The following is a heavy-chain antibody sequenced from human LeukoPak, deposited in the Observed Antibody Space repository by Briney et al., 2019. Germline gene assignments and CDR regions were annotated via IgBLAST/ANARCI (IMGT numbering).Heavy chain of an antibody. V-gene: IGHV3-74*01. CDR2: INSDGSST. CDR3: ARDSSGYYNLDY. CDR1: GFTFSNYW. D-gene: IGHD3-22*01. J-gene: IGHJ4*02. Sequence: GGSLRLSCAASGFTFSNYWMHWVRQAPGKGLVWVSRINSDGSSTTYADSVRGRFTISRDNAKNTLYLQMNSLRAEDTAVYYCARDSSGYYNLDYWGQGTLVTVSS.